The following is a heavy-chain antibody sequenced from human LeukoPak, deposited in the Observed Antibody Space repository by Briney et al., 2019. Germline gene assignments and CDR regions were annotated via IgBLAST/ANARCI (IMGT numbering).Heavy chain of an antibody. CDR1: GGSISSSSYY. CDR2: IYYSGST. D-gene: IGHD4-23*01. V-gene: IGHV4-39*07. CDR3: ARYTVVTPYAFDI. Sequence: ASETLSLTCTVSGGSISSSSYYWGWIRQPPGKGLEWIGSIYYSGSTYYNPSLKSRVTISVDTSKNQFSLKLSSVTAADTAVYYCARYTVVTPYAFDIWGQGTMVTVSS. J-gene: IGHJ3*02.